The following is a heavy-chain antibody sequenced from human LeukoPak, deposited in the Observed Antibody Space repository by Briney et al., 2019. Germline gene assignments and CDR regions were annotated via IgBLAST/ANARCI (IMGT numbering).Heavy chain of an antibody. D-gene: IGHD4-17*01. Sequence: PLETLSLTCTVSGGSVSSGSYYWSWIRQPPGKGLEWIGYIYYSGSTNYNPSLKSRVTISVDTSKNQFSLKLSPVTAADTAVYYCARDSYGDLNYWGQGTLVTISS. V-gene: IGHV4-61*01. J-gene: IGHJ4*02. CDR3: ARDSYGDLNY. CDR1: GGSVSSGSYY. CDR2: IYYSGST.